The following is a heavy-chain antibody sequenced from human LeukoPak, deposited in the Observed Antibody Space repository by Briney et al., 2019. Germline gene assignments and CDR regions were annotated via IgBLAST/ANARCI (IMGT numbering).Heavy chain of an antibody. Sequence: SETLSLTCTVSGGSISSYYWSWIRQPPGKGLGWIGYIYYSGSTNYNPSLKSRVTISVDTSKNQFSLKLSSVTAADTAVYYCARDTYGGNAFDIWGQGTMVTVSS. CDR3: ARDTYGGNAFDI. D-gene: IGHD4-23*01. V-gene: IGHV4-59*01. CDR2: IYYSGST. CDR1: GGSISSYY. J-gene: IGHJ3*02.